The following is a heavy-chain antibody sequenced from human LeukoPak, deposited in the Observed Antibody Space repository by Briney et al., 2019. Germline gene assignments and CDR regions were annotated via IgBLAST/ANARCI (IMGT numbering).Heavy chain of an antibody. CDR2: IYYSGST. CDR3: ARLGATAMDY. CDR1: GGSISSYY. V-gene: IGHV4-59*06. J-gene: IGHJ4*02. Sequence: SETLSLTCTVSGGSISSYYWSWIRQPAGKGLEWIGYIYYSGSTYYNPSLKSRVTISVDTSKNQFSLKLSSVTAADTAVYYCARLGATAMDYWGQGTLVTVSS. D-gene: IGHD5-18*01.